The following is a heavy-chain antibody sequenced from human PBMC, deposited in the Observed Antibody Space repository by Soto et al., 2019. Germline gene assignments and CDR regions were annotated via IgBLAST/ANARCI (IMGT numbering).Heavy chain of an antibody. J-gene: IGHJ4*02. V-gene: IGHV4-31*03. CDR2: FYYSGNT. D-gene: IGHD1-26*01. Sequence: QVQLQESGPGLVKPSQTLSLTCTVSGGSIRSGGYYWSWIRQHPGKGLEWIGYFYYSGNTYYNPSLKSRLTISGDTSKHQFSLNLSSVTAAYTAVYYCARAMGAINYFYYWGQGTLVTVSS. CDR3: ARAMGAINYFYY. CDR1: GGSIRSGGYY.